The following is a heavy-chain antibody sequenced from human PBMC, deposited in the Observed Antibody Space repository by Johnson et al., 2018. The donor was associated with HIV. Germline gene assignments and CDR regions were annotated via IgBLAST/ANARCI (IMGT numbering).Heavy chain of an antibody. Sequence: LRLSCAASGFTFSSYGMHWVCQAPGKGLEWVAVIWYDGGNKYYADSVKGRFTISRDNSKNTVYLQMHSLRAGDTAVYYCARELEGDYAFDIWGQGTMVTVSS. J-gene: IGHJ3*02. V-gene: IGHV3-33*01. CDR3: ARELEGDYAFDI. CDR2: IWYDGGNK. CDR1: GFTFSSYG. D-gene: IGHD3-10*01.